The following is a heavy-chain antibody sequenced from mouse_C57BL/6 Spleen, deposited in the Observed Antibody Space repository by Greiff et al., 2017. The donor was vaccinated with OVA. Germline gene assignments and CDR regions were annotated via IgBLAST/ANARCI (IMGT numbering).Heavy chain of an antibody. CDR1: GYTFTDYY. J-gene: IGHJ4*01. Sequence: QVQLKQSGAELVRPGASVKLSCKASGYTFTDYYINWVKQRPGQGLEWIARIYPGSGNTYYNEKFKGKATLTAEKSSSTAYMQLSSLTSEDSAVYFCARLDSSGYVRAMDYWGQGTSVTVSS. D-gene: IGHD3-2*02. V-gene: IGHV1-76*01. CDR3: ARLDSSGYVRAMDY. CDR2: IYPGSGNT.